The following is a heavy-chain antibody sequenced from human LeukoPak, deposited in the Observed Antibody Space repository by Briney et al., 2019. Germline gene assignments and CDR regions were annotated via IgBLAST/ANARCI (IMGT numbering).Heavy chain of an antibody. D-gene: IGHD6-13*01. V-gene: IGHV4-38-2*02. CDR1: GYSISSGYH. Sequence: KTSETLSLTCTVSGYSISSGYHWGWIRQPPGKGLEWIGSIYHSGSTYYNPSLKSRVTISVDTSKNQFSLKLSSVTAADTAVYYCARVRQQLESHYNWFDPWGQGTLVTVSS. J-gene: IGHJ5*02. CDR2: IYHSGST. CDR3: ARVRQQLESHYNWFDP.